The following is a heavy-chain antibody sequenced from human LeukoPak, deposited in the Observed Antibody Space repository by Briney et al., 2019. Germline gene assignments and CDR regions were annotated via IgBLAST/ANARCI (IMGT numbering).Heavy chain of an antibody. Sequence: SETLSLTCTVSGDSISSGGYYWSWIRQPPGKGLEWIGYIYHSGSTYYNPSLKSRVTISVDRSKNQFSLKLSSVTAADTAVYYCARDRAVAARGSNWFDPWGQGTLVTVSS. CDR2: IYHSGST. CDR1: GDSISSGGYY. V-gene: IGHV4-30-2*01. CDR3: ARDRAVAARGSNWFDP. D-gene: IGHD6-6*01. J-gene: IGHJ5*02.